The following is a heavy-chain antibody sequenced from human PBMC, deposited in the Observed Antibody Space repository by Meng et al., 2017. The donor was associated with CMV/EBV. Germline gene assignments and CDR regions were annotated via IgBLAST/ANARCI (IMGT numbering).Heavy chain of an antibody. CDR1: GFTFSSYG. J-gene: IGHJ6*02. CDR3: AKTGAYCSSTSCLSGMDV. Sequence: GESLKISCAASGFTFSSYGMHWVRQAPGKGLEWVAVIWYDGSNKYYADSVKGRFTISRDNSKNTLYLQMNSLRAEDTAVYYCAKTGAYCSSTSCLSGMDVWGQGTTVTVSS. D-gene: IGHD2-2*01. V-gene: IGHV3-33*06. CDR2: IWYDGSNK.